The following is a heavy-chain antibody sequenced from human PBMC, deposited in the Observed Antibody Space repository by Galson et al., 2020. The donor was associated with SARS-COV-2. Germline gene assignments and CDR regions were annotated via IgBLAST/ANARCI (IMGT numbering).Heavy chain of an antibody. CDR3: ARGVTGIGQWLASQLVVGYYMDV. D-gene: IGHD6-19*01. J-gene: IGHJ6*03. V-gene: IGHV1-46*03. Sequence: ASVKVSCKASGYTFTSYYMHWVRQAPGQGLEWMGIINPSGGSTSYAQKFQGRVTMTRDTSTSTVYMELSSLRSEDTAVYYCARGVTGIGQWLASQLVVGYYMDVWGKGTTVTISS. CDR1: GYTFTSYY. CDR2: INPSGGST.